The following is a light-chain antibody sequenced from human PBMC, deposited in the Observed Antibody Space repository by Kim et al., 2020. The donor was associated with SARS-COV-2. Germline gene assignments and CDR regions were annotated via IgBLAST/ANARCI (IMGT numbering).Light chain of an antibody. V-gene: IGKV3-15*01. Sequence: EIVMTQSPATLSVSPGERATLSCRASQSVSSNLAWYQQKPGQAPRLLIYGASTRATGIPARFSGSGSRTEFALTISSLQSEDFAVYYCQQYNNWPGWTFGQGTKVDIK. J-gene: IGKJ1*01. CDR1: QSVSSN. CDR2: GAS. CDR3: QQYNNWPGWT.